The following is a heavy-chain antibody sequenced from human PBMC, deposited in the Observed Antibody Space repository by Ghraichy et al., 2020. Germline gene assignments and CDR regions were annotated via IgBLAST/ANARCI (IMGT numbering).Heavy chain of an antibody. V-gene: IGHV5-51*01. CDR1: GYSFSGYW. D-gene: IGHD1-1*01. CDR2: IYPGDSDS. Sequence: GESLNISCKGFGYSFSGYWIVWVRQMPGKGLEWMGIIYPGDSDSRYSPSFQGQVTISADKSISTTYLQWSTLKASDTAMYYCARQRSGKSPQDYYFYHMDVWGKGTTVTVSS. J-gene: IGHJ6*03. CDR3: ARQRSGKSPQDYYFYHMDV.